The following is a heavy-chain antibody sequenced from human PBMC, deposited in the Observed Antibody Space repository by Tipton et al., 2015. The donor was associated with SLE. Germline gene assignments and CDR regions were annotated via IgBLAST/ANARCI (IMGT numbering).Heavy chain of an antibody. CDR2: INHSGST. CDR1: GGSFSGHY. J-gene: IGHJ2*01. CDR3: ARIYDYVWPRYFDL. V-gene: IGHV4-34*01. Sequence: TLSLTCAVYGGSFSGHYWSWIRQPPGKGLEWIGEINHSGSTNYNPSLKSRVTISVDTSKNQFSLKVSSVTAADTAVYCCARIYDYVWPRYFDLWGRGTLVTVSS. D-gene: IGHD3-16*01.